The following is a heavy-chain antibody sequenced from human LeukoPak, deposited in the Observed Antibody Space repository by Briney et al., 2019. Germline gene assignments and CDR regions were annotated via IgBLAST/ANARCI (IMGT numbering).Heavy chain of an antibody. D-gene: IGHD3-9*01. CDR3: ARVLRYFDWPDY. CDR2: INPTSGGT. CDR1: RYTFTGYY. V-gene: IGHV1-2*04. J-gene: IGHJ4*02. Sequence: SVTVSCKASRYTFTGYYMHWVRQAPGQGLEWMGWINPTSGGTNYAQKFQGWVTMTRDTSISTAYMELSRLRSDDTAVYYCARVLRYFDWPDYWGQGTLVTVSS.